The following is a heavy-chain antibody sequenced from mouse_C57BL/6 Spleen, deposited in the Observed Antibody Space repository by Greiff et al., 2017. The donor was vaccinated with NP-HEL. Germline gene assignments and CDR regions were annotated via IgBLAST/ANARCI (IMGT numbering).Heavy chain of an antibody. D-gene: IGHD2-2*01. Sequence: VQLQQPGAELVKPGASVKMSCKASGYTFTSYWITWVKQRPGQGLKWIGDIYPGSGSTNYNEKFKSKATLTVDTSSSTAYMQLSSLTSEDSAVYYCARGDGYDWYFDVWGTGTTVTASS. CDR1: GYTFTSYW. CDR2: IYPGSGST. J-gene: IGHJ1*03. CDR3: ARGDGYDWYFDV. V-gene: IGHV1-55*01.